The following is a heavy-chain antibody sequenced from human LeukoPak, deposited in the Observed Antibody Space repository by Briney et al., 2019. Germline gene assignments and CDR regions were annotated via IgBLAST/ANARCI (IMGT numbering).Heavy chain of an antibody. CDR3: GSGEWPHNY. CDR2: IYSGGTT. D-gene: IGHD3-10*01. J-gene: IGHJ4*02. Sequence: GGSLRLSCAASGFTVSGNYMTWVRQAPGKGLEWVSLIYSGGTTFYADSVKGRFTISRDNSKNTLYLQMNSLRAEDTAVYYCGSGEWPHNYWGQGTLVTVSP. CDR1: GFTVSGNY. V-gene: IGHV3-53*01.